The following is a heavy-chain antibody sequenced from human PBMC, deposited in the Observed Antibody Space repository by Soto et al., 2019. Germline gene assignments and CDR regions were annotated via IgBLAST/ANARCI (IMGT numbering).Heavy chain of an antibody. CDR2: IYHSGST. CDR1: GYSISSGYY. D-gene: IGHD3-22*01. V-gene: IGHV4-38-2*01. Sequence: SETLSLTCAVSGYSISSGYYWGWIRQPPGKGLEWIGSIYHSGSTYYHPSLKSRVTISVDTSKNQFSLKLSSVTAADTAVYYCARIPFNYFYSSGDSVRDVFSISSQGSMVIGSS. CDR3: ARIPFNYFYSSGDSVRDVFSI. J-gene: IGHJ3*02.